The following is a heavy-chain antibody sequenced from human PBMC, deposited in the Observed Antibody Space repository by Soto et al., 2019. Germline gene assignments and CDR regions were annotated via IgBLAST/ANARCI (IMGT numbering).Heavy chain of an antibody. V-gene: IGHV3-30-3*01. CDR2: ISYDGSNK. CDR1: GFTFSSYA. CDR3: ARDYGGKARGAYFDY. D-gene: IGHD4-17*01. J-gene: IGHJ4*02. Sequence: QVQLVESGGGVVQPGRSLRLSRAASGFTFSSYAMHWVRQAPGKGLEWVAVISYDGSNKYYADSVKGRFTISRDNSKNTLYLQMNSLRAEDTAVYYCARDYGGKARGAYFDYWGQGTLVTVSS.